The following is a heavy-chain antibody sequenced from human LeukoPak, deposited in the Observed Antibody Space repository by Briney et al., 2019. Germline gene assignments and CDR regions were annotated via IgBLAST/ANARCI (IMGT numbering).Heavy chain of an antibody. D-gene: IGHD1-14*01. CDR1: GFTFSVYW. Sequence: GGSLRLSCAASGFTFSVYWMGWVRQAPGKGLEWVANIKQDGSEKYYVDSVKGRFTISRDNAKSSLFLQLNSLRAEDMAVYYCAREVNRGFDYWGQGTMVTVSS. CDR3: AREVNRGFDY. V-gene: IGHV3-7*01. CDR2: IKQDGSEK. J-gene: IGHJ4*03.